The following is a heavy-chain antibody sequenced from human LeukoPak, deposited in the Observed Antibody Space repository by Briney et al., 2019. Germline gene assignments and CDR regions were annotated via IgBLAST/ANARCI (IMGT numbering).Heavy chain of an antibody. CDR2: ISSSSGTI. Sequence: GGSLRLSCAASGFTFSSYSMNWVRQAPGKGLEWVSYISSSSGTIYYADSVKGRFTISRDNAKNSLYLQMNSLRAEDTAVYYCARDDYSSSWFGETLRYDYWGQGTLVTVSS. V-gene: IGHV3-48*01. J-gene: IGHJ4*02. D-gene: IGHD6-13*01. CDR3: ARDDYSSSWFGETLRYDY. CDR1: GFTFSSYS.